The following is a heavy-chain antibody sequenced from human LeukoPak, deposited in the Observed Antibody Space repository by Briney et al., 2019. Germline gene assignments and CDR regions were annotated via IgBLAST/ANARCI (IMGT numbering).Heavy chain of an antibody. CDR1: GFTFRSYP. D-gene: IGHD4-17*01. CDR2: ISGSGGST. J-gene: IGHJ2*01. V-gene: IGHV3-23*01. CDR3: ARATPYDWHFGL. Sequence: PGGSLRLSCAASGFTFRSYPMNWVRQAPGKGLEWVSSISGSGGSTYYTDSVKGRFTISRDNSKNTLYLQMNSLAAEDTAVYYCARATPYDWHFGLWGRGTLVIVSS.